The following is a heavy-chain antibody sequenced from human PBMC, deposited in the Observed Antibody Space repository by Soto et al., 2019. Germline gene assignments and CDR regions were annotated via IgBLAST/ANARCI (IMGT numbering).Heavy chain of an antibody. D-gene: IGHD4-17*01. Sequence: EVQLVESGGGLVKPGGSLRLSCAASGFTFSNAWMNWVRQAPGKGLEWVGRIKSKTDGGTTDYAAPVKGRFTISRDDSKSTLYLQMNSLKTEDTAVYYCTTETTVVTWADYYYGMDVWGQGTTVTVSS. CDR3: TTETTVVTWADYYYGMDV. J-gene: IGHJ6*02. V-gene: IGHV3-15*07. CDR1: GFTFSNAW. CDR2: IKSKTDGGTT.